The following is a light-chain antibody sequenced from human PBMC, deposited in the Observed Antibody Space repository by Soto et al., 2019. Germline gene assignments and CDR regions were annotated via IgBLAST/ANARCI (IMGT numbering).Light chain of an antibody. CDR2: ATS. CDR3: QQADIFQLT. Sequence: DIQMTQFPSSVSASVGDRVTITCRASQPLGAWLAWYQQKPGKAPKHLIYATSILESGGPSRFSGSGSGTEFTLTISSLQPEDFATYYCQQADIFQLTFGGGTRVEIK. V-gene: IGKV1-12*01. CDR1: QPLGAW. J-gene: IGKJ4*01.